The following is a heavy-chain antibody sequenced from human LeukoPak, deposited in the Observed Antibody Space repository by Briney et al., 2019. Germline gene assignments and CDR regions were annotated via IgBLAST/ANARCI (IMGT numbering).Heavy chain of an antibody. CDR1: GGSISSSSYY. CDR3: ARTLHSSAYDYSYYYMDV. D-gene: IGHD3-22*01. J-gene: IGHJ6*03. CDR2: IYYSGST. Sequence: SETLSLTCTVSGGSISSSSYYWGWLRQPPGKGLEWIGSIYYSGSTYYNPSLQSRVTISVDTSKNLFSLRLTSVTAADTALYYCARTLHSSAYDYSYYYMDVWGKGTTVTISS. V-gene: IGHV4-39*07.